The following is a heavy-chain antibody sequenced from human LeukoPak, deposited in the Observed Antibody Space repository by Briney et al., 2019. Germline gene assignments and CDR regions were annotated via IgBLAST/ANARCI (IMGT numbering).Heavy chain of an antibody. Sequence: PSETLSLTCTVSGGSISSYYWSWIRQPAGKGLEWIGRIYTSGSINYNPSLKSRVTMSVDTSKNQFSLKLSSVTAADTAVYYCARDGSQYGDYDLFDYWGQGTLVTVSS. J-gene: IGHJ4*02. V-gene: IGHV4-4*07. CDR2: IYTSGSI. D-gene: IGHD4-17*01. CDR1: GGSISSYY. CDR3: ARDGSQYGDYDLFDY.